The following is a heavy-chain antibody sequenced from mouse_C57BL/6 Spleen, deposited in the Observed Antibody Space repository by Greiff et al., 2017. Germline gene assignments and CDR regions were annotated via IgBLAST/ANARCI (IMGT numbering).Heavy chain of an antibody. CDR2: IYPGSGNT. D-gene: IGHD1-1*01. CDR3: SRHSLHYYGSSPDY. Sequence: QVQLQQSGAELVRPGDSVKLSCKASGYTFTDYYINWVQQRPGQGLEWIARIYPGSGNTYYNEKFKGKSILTAEKSSSTAYMQLSSLTSEDSAAYFCSRHSLHYYGSSPDYWGQGTTLTVSS. V-gene: IGHV1-76*01. J-gene: IGHJ2*01. CDR1: GYTFTDYY.